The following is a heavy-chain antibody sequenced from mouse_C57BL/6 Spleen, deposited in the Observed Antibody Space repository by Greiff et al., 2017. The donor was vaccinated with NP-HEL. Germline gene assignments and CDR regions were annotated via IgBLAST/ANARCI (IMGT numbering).Heavy chain of an antibody. J-gene: IGHJ4*01. D-gene: IGHD2-3*01. CDR2: IYPRSGNT. CDR3: ARGGYDGYYFYAMDY. CDR1: GYTFTSYG. V-gene: IGHV1-81*01. Sequence: VQLQESGAELARPGASVKLSCKASGYTFTSYGISWVKQRPGQGLEWIGEIYPRSGNTYYNEKFKGKATLTADKSSSTAYMELRSLTSEDSAVYFCARGGYDGYYFYAMDYWGQGTSVTVSS.